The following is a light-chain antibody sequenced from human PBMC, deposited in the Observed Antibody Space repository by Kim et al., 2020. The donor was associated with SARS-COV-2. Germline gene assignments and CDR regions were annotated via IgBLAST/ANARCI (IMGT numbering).Light chain of an antibody. CDR1: SGDVGAYNY. V-gene: IGLV2-14*03. Sequence: GQSITLSCTGTSGDVGAYNYVSWYQQYPGKAPQVKIYDVSNRPSGISDRFSGSKSGNTASLTISGLQAEDEAYYFCSSYTNTSTTLFGGGTKVTVL. CDR2: DVS. CDR3: SSYTNTSTTL. J-gene: IGLJ2*01.